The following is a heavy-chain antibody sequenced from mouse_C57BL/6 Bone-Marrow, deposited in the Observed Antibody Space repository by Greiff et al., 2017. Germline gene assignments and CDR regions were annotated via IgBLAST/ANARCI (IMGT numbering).Heavy chain of an antibody. V-gene: IGHV1-64*01. CDR2: IYPNSGST. D-gene: IGHD3-1*01. CDR3: ARSGAYFDY. J-gene: IGHJ2*01. CDR1: GYTFTSYW. Sequence: QVQLKQPGAELVKPGASVKLSCKASGYTFTSYWMHWVKQRPGQGLEWIGMIYPNSGSTNYNEKFKSKATLTVDKSSSTAYMQLSRLTSEDSAVYYCARSGAYFDYWGQGTTLTVSS.